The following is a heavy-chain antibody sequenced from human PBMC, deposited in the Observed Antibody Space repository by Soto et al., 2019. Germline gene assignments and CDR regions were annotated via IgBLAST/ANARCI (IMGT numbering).Heavy chain of an antibody. J-gene: IGHJ5*02. CDR2: LSPILGIT. CDR1: GGTLSNYN. D-gene: IGHD3-3*01. V-gene: IGHV1-69*02. CDR3: AGVPSPVWSGYQIMDNWFDP. Sequence: SVKVSCKASGGTLSNYNFNWVRPAPGQGLEWMGRLSPILGITDYAQRFQGRVTITADKSTSIAYMEVNNLRSVDTAVYYCAGVPSPVWSGYQIMDNWFDPWGQGTLVTVAS.